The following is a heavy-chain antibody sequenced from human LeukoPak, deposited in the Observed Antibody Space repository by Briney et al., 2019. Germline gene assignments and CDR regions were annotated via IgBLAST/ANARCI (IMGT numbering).Heavy chain of an antibody. CDR2: ISYDGSNK. CDR1: GFSFSSFG. D-gene: IGHD3-3*01. Sequence: TGGSLRLSCVASGFSFSSFGMHWVRQAPGKGLEWVAVISYDGSNKFYADSVKGRFTISRDNSKNTLYLQMNSLRAEDTAVYYCARDLPKISIFGAFQHWGQGALVIVSS. J-gene: IGHJ1*01. CDR3: ARDLPKISIFGAFQH. V-gene: IGHV3-30*03.